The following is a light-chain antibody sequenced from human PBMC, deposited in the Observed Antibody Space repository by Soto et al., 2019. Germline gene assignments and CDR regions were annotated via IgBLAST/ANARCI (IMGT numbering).Light chain of an antibody. J-gene: IGKJ2*01. CDR1: QSVSSY. V-gene: IGKV3-11*01. CDR3: QQRSNWPPPT. CDR2: DAS. Sequence: EIVLTQSPATLSLYPGERATLSCRASQSVSSYLAWYQQKPGQAPRLLIYDASNRATGIPARFSGSGSGTDFTLTISSLEPEDVAVYYCQQRSNWPPPTFGQGTKLAIK.